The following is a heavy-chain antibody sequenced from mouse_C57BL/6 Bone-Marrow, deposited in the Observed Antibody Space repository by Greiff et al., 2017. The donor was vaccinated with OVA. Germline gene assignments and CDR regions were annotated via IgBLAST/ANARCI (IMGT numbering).Heavy chain of an antibody. CDR3: AREGVYSYYAMDY. CDR1: GYTFTSYW. CDR2: IHPNSGST. Sequence: VQLQQPGAELVKPGASVKLSCKASGYTFTSYWMHWVKQRPGQGLEWIGMIHPNSGSTNYNEKFKSKATLTVDKSSSTAYMQLSSLTSEDSAVYYCAREGVYSYYAMDYWGQGTSVTVSS. V-gene: IGHV1-64*01. J-gene: IGHJ4*01. D-gene: IGHD1-3*01.